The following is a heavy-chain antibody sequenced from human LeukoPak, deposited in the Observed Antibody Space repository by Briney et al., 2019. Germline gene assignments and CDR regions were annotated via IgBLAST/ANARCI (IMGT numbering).Heavy chain of an antibody. CDR2: VYYGDST. CDR1: GGSVSSSNW. V-gene: IGHV4-4*02. J-gene: IGHJ4*02. CDR3: ARRSGNRYYYDSSGYPNYFDY. D-gene: IGHD3-22*01. Sequence: SETLSLTCAVSGGSVSSSNWWSWVRQPPGKGLEWIGYVYYGDSTKYNPSLKSRVTISVDKSKNQFSLKLSSVTAADTAVYYCARRSGNRYYYDSSGYPNYFDYWGQGTLVTVSS.